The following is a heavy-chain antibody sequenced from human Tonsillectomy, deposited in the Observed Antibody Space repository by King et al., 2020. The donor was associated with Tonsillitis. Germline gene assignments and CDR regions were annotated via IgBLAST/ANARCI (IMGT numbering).Heavy chain of an antibody. J-gene: IGHJ5*02. CDR2: ISAYNGNT. CDR3: ARTDYGGNSYDP. V-gene: IGHV1-18*04. Sequence: VQLVQSGAEVKKPGASVKVSCKASGYTFTSYGISWGRQAPGQGREWMGWISAYNGNTNYAQKLQGRVTMTTDTSTSTAYMELRSLRSNATAVYYCARTDYGGNSYDPWGQGTLVTVSS. D-gene: IGHD4-23*01. CDR1: GYTFTSYG.